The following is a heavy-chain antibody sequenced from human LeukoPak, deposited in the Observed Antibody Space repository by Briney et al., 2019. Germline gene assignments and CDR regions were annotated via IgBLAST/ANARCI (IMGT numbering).Heavy chain of an antibody. CDR2: TYYRSKWFT. CDR1: GDSVSSANTA. D-gene: IGHD7-27*01. Sequence: SQTLSLTCAISGDSVSSANTAWNWTRQSPSRGLEWLGRTYYRSKWFTDYAVSVKSRLTINPDTSKNQFSLHLNSLSPEDTAVYYCARGWGFDFWGQGTLVTVSS. J-gene: IGHJ4*02. V-gene: IGHV6-1*01. CDR3: ARGWGFDF.